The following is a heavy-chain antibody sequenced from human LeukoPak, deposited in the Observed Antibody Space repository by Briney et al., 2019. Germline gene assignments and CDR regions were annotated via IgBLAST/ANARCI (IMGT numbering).Heavy chain of an antibody. V-gene: IGHV3-23*01. D-gene: IGHD1-26*01. Sequence: GGSLRLSCVASGFTFSSYAMSWVRQAPGKGLEWVSAISGSGVTTHYAGSVKGRFSISRDNSKNTLYPQMNSLRAEDTALYYCAKKVVVGATSPYSDFQDWGQGTLVTVSS. CDR2: ISGSGVTT. CDR1: GFTFSSYA. J-gene: IGHJ1*01. CDR3: AKKVVVGATSPYSDFQD.